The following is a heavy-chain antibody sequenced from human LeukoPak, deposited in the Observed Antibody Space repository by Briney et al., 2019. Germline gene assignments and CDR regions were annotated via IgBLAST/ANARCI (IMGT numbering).Heavy chain of an antibody. CDR2: ISISGDDT. CDR1: GFTFSSSA. Sequence: GGSLRLSCAASGFTFSSSAMNWVRQAPGKGLEWVSAISISGDDTYYAESVKGRFTISRDNSKNTLYLRMNSLRAEDTAVYYCAKEFDYWGQGTLVTVSS. V-gene: IGHV3-23*01. CDR3: AKEFDY. J-gene: IGHJ4*02.